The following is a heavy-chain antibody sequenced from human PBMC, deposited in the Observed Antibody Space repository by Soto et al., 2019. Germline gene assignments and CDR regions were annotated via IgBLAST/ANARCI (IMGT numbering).Heavy chain of an antibody. J-gene: IGHJ4*02. CDR1: GFTFSSYG. V-gene: IGHV3-30*18. CDR2: ISYDGSNK. Sequence: PGGSPRLSCAASGFTFSSYGMHWVRQAPGKGLEWVAVISYDGSNKYYADSVKGRFTISRDNSKNTLYLQMNSLRAEDTAVYYCAKGWEYSSSSSYFDYWGQGTLVTVSS. CDR3: AKGWEYSSSSSYFDY. D-gene: IGHD6-6*01.